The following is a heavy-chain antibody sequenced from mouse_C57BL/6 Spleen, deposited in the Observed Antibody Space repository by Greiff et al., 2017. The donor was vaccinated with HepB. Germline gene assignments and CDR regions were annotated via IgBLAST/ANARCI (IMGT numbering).Heavy chain of an antibody. CDR1: GFTFSSYG. V-gene: IGHV5-6*01. J-gene: IGHJ3*01. D-gene: IGHD2-3*01. Sequence: EVKLMESGGDLVKPGGSLKLSCAASGFTFSSYGMSWVRQTPDKRLEWVATISSGGSSTYYPDSVKGRFTISRDKAKTTLYLQMSSLKSEDTAMYYCARQGGGYSFAYWGQGTLVPVSA. CDR3: ARQGGGYSFAY. CDR2: ISSGGSST.